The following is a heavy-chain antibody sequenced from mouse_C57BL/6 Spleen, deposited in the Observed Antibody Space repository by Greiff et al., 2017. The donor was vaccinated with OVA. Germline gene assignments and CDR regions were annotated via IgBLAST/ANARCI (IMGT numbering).Heavy chain of an antibody. J-gene: IGHJ3*01. V-gene: IGHV5-12*01. D-gene: IGHD3-1*01. CDR3: ARGLYHTRGAWFAY. CDR2: ISNGGGST. CDR1: GFTFSDYY. Sequence: EVHLVESGGGLVQPGGSLKLSCAASGFTFSDYYMYWVRQTPEKRLEWVAYISNGGGSTYYPDTVKGRFTISRDNAKNTLYLQMSRLKSEDTAMYYCARGLYHTRGAWFAYWGQGTLVTVSA.